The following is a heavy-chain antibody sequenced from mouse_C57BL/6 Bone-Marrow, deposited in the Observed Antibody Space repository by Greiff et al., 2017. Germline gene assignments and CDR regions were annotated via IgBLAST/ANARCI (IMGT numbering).Heavy chain of an antibody. J-gene: IGHJ4*01. CDR1: GYTFTSYG. V-gene: IGHV1-58*01. Sequence: VQLQQSGAELVRPGSSVKMSCKTSGYTFTSYGINWVKQRPGQGLEWIGYIYLGNGYTEYNEKFKGKATLTSDTSSSTAYMQLSSLTSEDSAIYFCAREAFYGYHAMDYWGQGTSVTVSS. D-gene: IGHD2-10*01. CDR2: IYLGNGYT. CDR3: AREAFYGYHAMDY.